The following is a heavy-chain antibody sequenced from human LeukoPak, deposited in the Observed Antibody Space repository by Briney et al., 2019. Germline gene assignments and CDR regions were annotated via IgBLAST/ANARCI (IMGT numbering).Heavy chain of an antibody. V-gene: IGHV3-9*01. CDR3: VKDRAANLYGSGAFEY. D-gene: IGHD3-10*01. J-gene: IGHJ4*02. Sequence: GGSLRLSCAASGFTFDDYGIHWVRQAPGEGLEWVSGIDWNSGAIGYADSVKGRFTISRDNAKNSLYLQMNSLRAEDTALYYCVKDRAANLYGSGAFEYWGQGTLVTVSS. CDR2: IDWNSGAI. CDR1: GFTFDDYG.